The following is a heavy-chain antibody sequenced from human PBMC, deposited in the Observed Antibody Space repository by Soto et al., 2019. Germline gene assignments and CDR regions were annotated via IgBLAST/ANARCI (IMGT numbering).Heavy chain of an antibody. CDR3: ARQSNWNYDV. V-gene: IGHV4-39*01. CDR2: IYYSGST. J-gene: IGHJ4*02. CDR1: GGSISSSSYY. D-gene: IGHD1-7*01. Sequence: SETLSLTXTVSGGSISSSSYYWGWIRQPPGKGLEWIGSIYYSGSTYYNPSLKSRVTISVDTSKNQFSLKLSSVTAADTAVYYCARQSNWNYDVWGQGTLVTVSS.